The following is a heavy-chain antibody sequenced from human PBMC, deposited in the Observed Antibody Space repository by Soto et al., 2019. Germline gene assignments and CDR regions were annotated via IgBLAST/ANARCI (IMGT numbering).Heavy chain of an antibody. CDR2: IIPIFGTA. CDR3: ARGGIVVVEAAKYNWFDP. V-gene: IGHV1-69*01. CDR1: GGTFSSYA. D-gene: IGHD2-15*01. Sequence: QVQLVQSGAEVKKPGSSVKVSCKASGGTFSSYAISWVRQAPGQGLEWMGGIIPIFGTANYAQKFQGRVTITADESTSTAYMELSSLRSEDTAVYYCARGGIVVVEAAKYNWFDPWGQGTLVTVSS. J-gene: IGHJ5*02.